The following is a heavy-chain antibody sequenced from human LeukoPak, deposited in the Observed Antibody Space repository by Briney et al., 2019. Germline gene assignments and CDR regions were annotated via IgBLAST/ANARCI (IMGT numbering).Heavy chain of an antibody. CDR2: INPNSGGT. J-gene: IGHJ3*02. D-gene: IGHD3-3*01. V-gene: IGHV1-2*02. CDR3: ARDSGSGYPYDAFDI. Sequence: ASVKVSCKASGYTFTGYYMHWVRQAPGQGLEWMGWINPNSGGTNYAQKFQGRVTMTRDTSISTAYMELSRLRSDDTAVYYCARDSGSGYPYDAFDIWGQGTMVTVSS. CDR1: GYTFTGYY.